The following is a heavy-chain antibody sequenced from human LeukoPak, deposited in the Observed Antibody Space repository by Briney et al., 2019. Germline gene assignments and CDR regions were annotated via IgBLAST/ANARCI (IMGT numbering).Heavy chain of an antibody. V-gene: IGHV3-15*01. Sequence: GGSLRLSCAASGFTFSNAWMSWVRQAPGKGLEWVGRIKTKTDGGTTDYAAPVKGRFTISRDDSKNTLYLQMNSLKTEDTAVYYCTTDPDCSGGTCYGYYYYIDVWGKGTTVTVS. J-gene: IGHJ6*03. CDR2: IKTKTDGGTT. CDR1: GFTFSNAW. D-gene: IGHD2-15*01. CDR3: TTDPDCSGGTCYGYYYYIDV.